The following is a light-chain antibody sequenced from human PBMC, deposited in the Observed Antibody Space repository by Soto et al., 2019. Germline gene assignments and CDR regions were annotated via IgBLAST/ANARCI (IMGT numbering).Light chain of an antibody. CDR3: QQYNSYSLT. J-gene: IGKJ1*01. CDR1: QSISTW. Sequence: IQMTQAPSTLSASVGDRVTVPCRASQSISTWLAWYQQKPGKAPKLLIYDASSLQSGVPSRFSGSGSGTEFTLTISSLQPDDFATYYCQQYNSYSLTFGQGTKVDIK. V-gene: IGKV1-5*01. CDR2: DAS.